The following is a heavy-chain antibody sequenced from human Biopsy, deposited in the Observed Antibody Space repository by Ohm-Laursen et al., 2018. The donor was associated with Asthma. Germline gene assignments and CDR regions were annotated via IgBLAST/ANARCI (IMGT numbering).Heavy chain of an antibody. D-gene: IGHD3-9*01. CDR1: GDSFSNYA. V-gene: IGHV1-69*13. Sequence: SVKVSCKASGDSFSNYAISWVRQAPRQGLGWMGGLIPVLGTADYAQMFEGRVTITADESTSTAFMELSSLRSEDTTVYYCVRTYYDFLTGQVIDAFAIWGQGTMVTVSS. CDR2: LIPVLGTA. J-gene: IGHJ3*02. CDR3: VRTYYDFLTGQVIDAFAI.